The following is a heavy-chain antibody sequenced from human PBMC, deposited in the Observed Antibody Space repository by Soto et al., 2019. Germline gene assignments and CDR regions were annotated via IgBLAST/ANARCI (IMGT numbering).Heavy chain of an antibody. CDR3: ARDTIGPHYPLSLGSGLDF. Sequence: QVQLVQSGAEVKKPGASVKASCTASGYTFTSYGISWVRQAPGQGLEWMGWSSTYNGNTNYAQQLQGRVTMTTDTSTSTSYMELRSLRSDDTAVYYCARDTIGPHYPLSLGSGLDFWGQGTLVTVSS. D-gene: IGHD1-1*01. CDR2: SSTYNGNT. CDR1: GYTFTSYG. V-gene: IGHV1-18*04. J-gene: IGHJ4*02.